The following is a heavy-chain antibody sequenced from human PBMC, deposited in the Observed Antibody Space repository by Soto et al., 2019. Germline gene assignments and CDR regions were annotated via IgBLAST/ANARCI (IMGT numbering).Heavy chain of an antibody. V-gene: IGHV3-23*01. D-gene: IGHD4-17*01. J-gene: IGHJ3*02. CDR1: GFTFSSYA. Sequence: TGGSLRLSRAASGFTFSSYAMSGVRQAPGKGLEWVSAISGMGGSTYYADSVKGRFTISRDNSKNTLYLQMNSLRAEDTAVYYCAKIRLRGNLDIWGQGTMVTVSS. CDR3: AKIRLRGNLDI. CDR2: ISGMGGST.